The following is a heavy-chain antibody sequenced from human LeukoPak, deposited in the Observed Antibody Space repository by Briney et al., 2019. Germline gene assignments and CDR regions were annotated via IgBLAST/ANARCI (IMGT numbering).Heavy chain of an antibody. Sequence: SGPTLVNPTQTLTLTCTFSGFSLSTSGVGVGWIRQPPGKGLEWIGYIYYSGSTNYNPSLKSRVTISVDTSKNQFSLKLSSVTAADTAVYYCASGLRGPWGQGTLVTVSS. V-gene: IGHV4-61*08. CDR3: ASGLRGP. CDR1: GFSLSTSGVG. CDR2: IYYSGST. J-gene: IGHJ5*02.